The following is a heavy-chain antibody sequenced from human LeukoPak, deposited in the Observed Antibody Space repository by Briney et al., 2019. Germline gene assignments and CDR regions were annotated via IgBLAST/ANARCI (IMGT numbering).Heavy chain of an antibody. J-gene: IGHJ3*02. CDR2: IYYSGST. Sequence: SETLSLTCTVSGGSISSYYWSWIRQPPGKGLEWIGYIYYSGSTKYNPSLKSRVTISVDRSKNQFSLKLTSVTAADTAVYYCARGPPSTDTFDIWGQGTTVTVSS. CDR1: GGSISSYY. V-gene: IGHV4-59*01. CDR3: ARGPPSTDTFDI.